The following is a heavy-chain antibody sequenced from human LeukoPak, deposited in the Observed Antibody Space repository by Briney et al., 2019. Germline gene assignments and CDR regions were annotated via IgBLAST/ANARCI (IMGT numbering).Heavy chain of an antibody. Sequence: PGGTLRLSCAASGFTFSSFGITWVRQAPGRGLEWVTGISGSGATTYYADSAKGRFTISRDNSKNTVSLQLRSLRAEDTAFYYCARSDYSNYVFDYWGRGTLVT. V-gene: IGHV3-23*01. CDR2: ISGSGATT. D-gene: IGHD4-11*01. CDR3: ARSDYSNYVFDY. J-gene: IGHJ4*02. CDR1: GFTFSSFG.